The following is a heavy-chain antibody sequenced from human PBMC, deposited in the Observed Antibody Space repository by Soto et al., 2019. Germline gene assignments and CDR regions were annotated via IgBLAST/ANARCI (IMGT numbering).Heavy chain of an antibody. Sequence: QVQLQESGPGLVKPSGTLSLTCAVSSGSISSSNWWSWVRQPPGKGLEWIGEIYHSGSTNYNPSLKSRGTRSVDKSKNQFALKLSSVTAADTAVDYCARVFRGQLLSYYYMDVWGKGTTVTVS. CDR3: ARVFRGQLLSYYYMDV. D-gene: IGHD2-2*01. CDR1: SGSISSSNW. J-gene: IGHJ6*03. CDR2: IYHSGST. V-gene: IGHV4-4*02.